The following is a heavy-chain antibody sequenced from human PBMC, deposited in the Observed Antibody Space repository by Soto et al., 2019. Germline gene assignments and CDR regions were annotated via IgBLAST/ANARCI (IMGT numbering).Heavy chain of an antibody. V-gene: IGHV1-2*04. D-gene: IGHD5-12*01. J-gene: IGHJ6*03. Sequence: GASVKASCKASGYTFTGYYMHWVRQAPGQGLEGMGWINPNSGGTNYAQKFQGWVTMTRDTSISTAYMELSRLRSDDTAVYYCARDSRTLAATTCYYYYYMVVWGKGTTVTVSS. CDR3: ARDSRTLAATTCYYYYYMVV. CDR2: INPNSGGT. CDR1: GYTFTGYY.